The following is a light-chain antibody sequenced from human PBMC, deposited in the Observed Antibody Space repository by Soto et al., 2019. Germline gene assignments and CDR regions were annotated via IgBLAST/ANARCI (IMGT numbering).Light chain of an antibody. V-gene: IGLV2-14*01. J-gene: IGLJ1*01. CDR1: SSDVGSSNR. CDR2: EVT. CDR3: SSYTNINTRACV. Sequence: QSALTQPASVSGSPGQSITISCTGTSSDVGSSNRVSWYQQHPGKAPKLIIYEVTDRPSGVSNRFSGSKSGNTASLTISGLQAEDEAEYYCSSYTNINTRACVFGTGTKLTVL.